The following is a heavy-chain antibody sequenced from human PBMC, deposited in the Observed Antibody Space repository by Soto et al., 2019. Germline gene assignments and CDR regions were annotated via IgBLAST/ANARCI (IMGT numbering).Heavy chain of an antibody. J-gene: IGHJ5*02. CDR2: IYSSGNT. CDR3: ARGQRFSDWFDP. Sequence: XESLSLTCSVSGGTISGYYWTWIRQPAGKGLEWIGRIYSSGNTKYNPSLQSRVTMSLDTSNNQFSLRLTSVTAADTAVYYCARGQRFSDWFDPWAQGTLVTVSS. D-gene: IGHD3-3*01. CDR1: GGTISGYY. V-gene: IGHV4-4*07.